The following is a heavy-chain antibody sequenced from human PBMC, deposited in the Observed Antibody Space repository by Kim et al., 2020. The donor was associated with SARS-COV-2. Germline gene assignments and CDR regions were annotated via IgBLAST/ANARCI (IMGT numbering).Heavy chain of an antibody. J-gene: IGHJ6*02. V-gene: IGHV3-21*01. CDR3: AREKEGCRFDYTDFFYYGLAV. CDR1: GFNFNIYS. D-gene: IGHD3-16*01. CDR2: ITSGGDYI. Sequence: GGSLRLSCAASGFNFNIYSINWVRQAPGKGLEWVSSITSGGDYIFYADSVKGRFTISRDNAKKSVFLQMNSLRAEDTALYYCAREKEGCRFDYTDFFYYGLAVGGRGTTVTVS.